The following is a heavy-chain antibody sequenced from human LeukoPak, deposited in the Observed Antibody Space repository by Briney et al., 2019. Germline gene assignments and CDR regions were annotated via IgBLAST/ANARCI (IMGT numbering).Heavy chain of an antibody. CDR2: IIPILGIA. J-gene: IGHJ4*02. V-gene: IGHV1-69*04. CDR1: GGTFSSYA. D-gene: IGHD3-10*01. Sequence: ASVKVSCKASGGTFSSYAISWVRQAPGQGLEWMGRIIPILGIANYAQKFQGRVTVTADKSTSTAYMELSSLRSEDTAVYYCAGGEWRTTNFDYWGQGTLVTVSS. CDR3: AGGEWRTTNFDY.